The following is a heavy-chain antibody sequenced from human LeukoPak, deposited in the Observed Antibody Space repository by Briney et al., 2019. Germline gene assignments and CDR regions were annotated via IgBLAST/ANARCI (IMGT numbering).Heavy chain of an antibody. CDR2: ISSSGSTI. D-gene: IGHD5-12*01. J-gene: IGHJ4*02. CDR3: ARGGVMVATVY. CDR1: GFTFSSYE. Sequence: GGSLRLSCAASGFTFSSYEMNWVRQAPGKGLEWVSYISSSGSTIYYADSVKGRFTISRDNAKNSLYLQMNSLRAEDTAVYYCARGGVMVATVYWGQGTLATVSS. V-gene: IGHV3-48*03.